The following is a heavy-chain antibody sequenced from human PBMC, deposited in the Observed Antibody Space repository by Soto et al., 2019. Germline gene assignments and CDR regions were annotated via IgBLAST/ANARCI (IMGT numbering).Heavy chain of an antibody. J-gene: IGHJ6*02. Sequence: SETLSLTCTVSSGSISSSSYYWGWIRQPPGKGLEWIGSIYYSGSTYYNPSLKSRVTISVDTSKNQFSLKLSSVTAADTAVYYCARDTVTTWYYYYGMDVWGQGTTVTVSS. V-gene: IGHV4-39*02. CDR3: ARDTVTTWYYYYGMDV. CDR2: IYYSGST. D-gene: IGHD4-17*01. CDR1: SGSISSSSYY.